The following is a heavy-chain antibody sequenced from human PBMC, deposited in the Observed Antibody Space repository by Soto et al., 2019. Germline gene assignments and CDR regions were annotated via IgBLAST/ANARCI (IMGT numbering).Heavy chain of an antibody. CDR3: ARDGLVGGSYSWFDP. CDR2: ISAYNGNT. D-gene: IGHD1-26*01. J-gene: IGHJ5*02. Sequence: ASVKVSCKASGYTFTSYGVSWVRQAPGQGLEWMGWISAYNGNTNYAQKLQGRVTMTTDTSTSTAYMELRSLRSDDTAVYYCARDGLVGGSYSWFDPWGQGTLVTVSS. CDR1: GYTFTSYG. V-gene: IGHV1-18*01.